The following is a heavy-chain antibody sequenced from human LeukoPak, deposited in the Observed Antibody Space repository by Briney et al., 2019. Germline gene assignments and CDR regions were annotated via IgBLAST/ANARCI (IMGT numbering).Heavy chain of an antibody. J-gene: IGHJ4*02. CDR2: ISGSGGTT. V-gene: IGHV3-23*01. Sequence: GGSLTLSCPPSGFTFSSYAMSWVRQAPGKGLEWVSGISGSGGTTYYADSVKGRFTNARDNSKNTLYVQMNSLRDEDTATYYCAKDRNPHRVAGANLLDYWGQGTLVIVSS. D-gene: IGHD6-19*01. CDR1: GFTFSSYA. CDR3: AKDRNPHRVAGANLLDY.